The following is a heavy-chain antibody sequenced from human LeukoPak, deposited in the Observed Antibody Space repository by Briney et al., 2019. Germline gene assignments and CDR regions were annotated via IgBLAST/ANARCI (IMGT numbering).Heavy chain of an antibody. D-gene: IGHD5-18*01. Sequence: GGSLRLSCAASGFTFSSYWMSWVRQAPGKGLEGVANIKQDGSEKYYVDSVKGRFTISRDNAKNSLYLQINRLRAEDTAVYYCARGSGGYSYGYYYYYYYMDVWGKGTTVTVSS. V-gene: IGHV3-7*01. CDR3: ARGSGGYSYGYYYYYYYMDV. CDR2: IKQDGSEK. CDR1: GFTFSSYW. J-gene: IGHJ6*03.